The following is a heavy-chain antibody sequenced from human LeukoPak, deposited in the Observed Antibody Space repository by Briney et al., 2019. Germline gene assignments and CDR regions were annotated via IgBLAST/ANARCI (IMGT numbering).Heavy chain of an antibody. D-gene: IGHD6-13*01. Sequence: PSETLSLTCTVSGGSISSGSYYWSWIRQPAGKGLEWIGRIYTSGSTNYNPSLKSRVTISVDTSKTQFSLKLSSVTAADTAVYYCASVGSSWYLNIWGQGTMVTVSS. J-gene: IGHJ3*02. V-gene: IGHV4-61*02. CDR1: GGSISSGSYY. CDR2: IYTSGST. CDR3: ASVGSSWYLNI.